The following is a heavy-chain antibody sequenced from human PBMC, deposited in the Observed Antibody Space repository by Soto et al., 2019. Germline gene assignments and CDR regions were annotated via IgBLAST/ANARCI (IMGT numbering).Heavy chain of an antibody. D-gene: IGHD1-1*01. V-gene: IGHV3-30*18. Sequence: GSLRLSCAASGFTFSSYGMHWVRQAPGKGLEWVAVISYDGSNKYYADSVKGRFTISRDNSKNTLYLQMNSLRAEDTAVYYCAKAWPGNSFDYWGQGTLVTVSS. CDR1: GFTFSSYG. J-gene: IGHJ4*02. CDR2: ISYDGSNK. CDR3: AKAWPGNSFDY.